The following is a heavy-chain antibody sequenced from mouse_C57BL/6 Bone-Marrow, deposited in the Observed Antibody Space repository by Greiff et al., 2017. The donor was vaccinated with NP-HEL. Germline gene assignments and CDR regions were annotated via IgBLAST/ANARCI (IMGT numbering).Heavy chain of an antibody. CDR3: ARKGVTTAYFDY. V-gene: IGHV1-81*01. Sequence: QVHVKQSGAELARPGASVKLSCKASGYTFTSYGISWVKQRTGQGLEWIGEIYPRSGNTYYNEKFKGKATLTADKSSSTAYMELRSLTSEDSAVYFCARKGVTTAYFDYWGQGTTLTVSS. CDR2: IYPRSGNT. CDR1: GYTFTSYG. D-gene: IGHD1-2*01. J-gene: IGHJ2*01.